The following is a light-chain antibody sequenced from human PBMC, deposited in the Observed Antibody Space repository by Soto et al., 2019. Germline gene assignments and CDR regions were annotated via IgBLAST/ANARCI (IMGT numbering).Light chain of an antibody. J-gene: IGKJ5*01. CDR1: QSISSY. Sequence: ITSGASQSISSYLNWYQEEPGKAPKLLIYGASTLQRGVPSRFSGSGSGTDFTLTISSLQPEDFTSYYCQLNDNTLIPFAQGTRLEIK. CDR2: GAS. V-gene: IGKV1-39*01. CDR3: QLNDNTLIP.